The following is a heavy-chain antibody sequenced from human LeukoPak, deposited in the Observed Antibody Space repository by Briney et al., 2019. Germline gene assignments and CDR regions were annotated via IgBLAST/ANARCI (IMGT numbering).Heavy chain of an antibody. CDR3: AKDQGAAAGTYYYGMDV. CDR1: GFTFSSYA. Sequence: PGGSLRLSCAASGFTFSSYAMSWVRQAPGKGLEWVAVISYDGSNKYYADSVKGRFTISRDNSKNTLYLQMNSLRAEDTAVYYCAKDQGAAAGTYYYGMDVWGQGTTVTVSS. CDR2: ISYDGSNK. D-gene: IGHD6-13*01. V-gene: IGHV3-30*18. J-gene: IGHJ6*02.